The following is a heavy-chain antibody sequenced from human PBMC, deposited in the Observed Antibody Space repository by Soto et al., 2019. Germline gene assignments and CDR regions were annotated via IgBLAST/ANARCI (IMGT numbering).Heavy chain of an antibody. Sequence: GGSLRLSCAASGFTFSRYGMHGVRQAPGKGLEWVAVIWYDGSNKYYADSVKGRFTISRDNSKNTLYLQMNSLRAEDTAVYYCARELYSSSSLPTLFDWFDPWGQGTLVTVSS. CDR1: GFTFSRYG. J-gene: IGHJ5*02. CDR3: ARELYSSSSLPTLFDWFDP. CDR2: IWYDGSNK. D-gene: IGHD6-6*01. V-gene: IGHV3-33*01.